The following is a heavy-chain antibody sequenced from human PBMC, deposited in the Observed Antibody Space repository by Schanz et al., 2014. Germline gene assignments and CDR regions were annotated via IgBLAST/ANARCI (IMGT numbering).Heavy chain of an antibody. D-gene: IGHD6-19*01. Sequence: QLQLQESGPGLVKPSETLSLTCTVSGGSIRRSTYYWGWIRQPPGKGLEWVASIYYSGSTYYNAPHKSRVPIPVDPPKNHFPLNLNSVTAADSAVYYCARLWGGWRIPDYWGQGTLVTVSS. J-gene: IGHJ4*02. CDR1: GGSIRRSTYY. V-gene: IGHV4-39*01. CDR2: IYYSGST. CDR3: ARLWGGWRIPDY.